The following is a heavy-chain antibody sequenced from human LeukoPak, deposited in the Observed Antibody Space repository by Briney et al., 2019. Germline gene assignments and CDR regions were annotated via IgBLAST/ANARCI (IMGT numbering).Heavy chain of an antibody. CDR3: ARESGSYYYLRLDY. CDR1: GGSFSGYY. Sequence: SETLSLTCTVSGGSFSGYYWSWIRQPPGKGLERIGEINHSGSTNYNPSLKSRVTISVDTSKNQFSLKLSSVTAADTAVYYCARESGSYYYLRLDYWGQGTLVTVSS. V-gene: IGHV4-34*01. D-gene: IGHD1-26*01. J-gene: IGHJ4*02. CDR2: INHSGST.